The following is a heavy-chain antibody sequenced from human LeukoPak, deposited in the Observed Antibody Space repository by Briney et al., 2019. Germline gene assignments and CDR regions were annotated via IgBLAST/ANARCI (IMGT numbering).Heavy chain of an antibody. CDR3: AREGRDYYDRSGYSPDY. CDR1: GSSITSGTSY. CDR2: FYSTGST. D-gene: IGHD3-22*01. J-gene: IGHJ4*02. V-gene: IGHV4-39*07. Sequence: NSSETLSLTCTVSGSSITSGTSYWGWVRQPPGRGLEWIGTFYSTGSTHYNPSLRNRVTISVDTSKNQFSLRLSSVTAADTAIYYCAREGRDYYDRSGYSPDYWGQGTLVTVSS.